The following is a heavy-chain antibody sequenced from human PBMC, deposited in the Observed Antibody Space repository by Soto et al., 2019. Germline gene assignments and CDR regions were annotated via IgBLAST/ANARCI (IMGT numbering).Heavy chain of an antibody. CDR3: TTALYSSSYLEPPPNYYYGMDV. D-gene: IGHD6-13*01. CDR1: GFTFSNAW. J-gene: IGHJ6*02. V-gene: IGHV3-15*07. Sequence: PGGSLRLSCAASGFTFSNAWMNWVRQAPGKGLEWVGRIKSKTDGGTTDYAAPVKGRFTISRDDSKNTLYLQMNSLKTEDTAVYYCTTALYSSSYLEPPPNYYYGMDVWGQGTTVTVSS. CDR2: IKSKTDGGTT.